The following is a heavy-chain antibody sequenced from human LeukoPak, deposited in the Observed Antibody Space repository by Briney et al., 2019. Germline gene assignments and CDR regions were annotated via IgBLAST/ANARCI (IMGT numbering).Heavy chain of an antibody. V-gene: IGHV1-18*01. CDR1: GFTFTSYG. J-gene: IGHJ6*02. CDR3: AREYCSGGSCYSGNYYYGMDV. D-gene: IGHD2-15*01. CDR2: ISAYNGNT. Sequence: ASVKVSCKASGFTFTSYGFSWVRQAPGQGLEWMGWISAYNGNTNYAEKFQGRSTMTTDTSTSTAYMELRSLRADDTAVYYCAREYCSGGSCYSGNYYYGMDVWGQGTTVTVSS.